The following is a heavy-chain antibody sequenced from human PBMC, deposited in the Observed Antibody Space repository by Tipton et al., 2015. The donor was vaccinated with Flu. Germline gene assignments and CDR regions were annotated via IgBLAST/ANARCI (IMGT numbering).Heavy chain of an antibody. Sequence: GSLRLSCATSGFSFRYNWMNWIRQAPGKGLEWVSGIYSGGNTFYSDSMKGRFTISRDDSKNTPYLQMNSLRGEDTAVYYCARGRGYCVTTTCLLPFDFWGQGTLVTVS. CDR3: ARGRGYCVTTTCLLPFDF. J-gene: IGHJ4*02. D-gene: IGHD2/OR15-2a*01. CDR1: GFSFRYNW. CDR2: IYSGGNT. V-gene: IGHV3-53*01.